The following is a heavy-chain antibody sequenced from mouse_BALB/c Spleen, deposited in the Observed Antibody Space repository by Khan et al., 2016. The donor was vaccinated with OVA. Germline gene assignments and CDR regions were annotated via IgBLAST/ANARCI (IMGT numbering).Heavy chain of an antibody. CDR1: GYTFTNYG. Sequence: QVQLQQPGPELEKPGETVKISCKASGYTFTNYGMNWVKQAPGKGLKWMGWINTYTGEPTYADDFKGRFAFSLETSASTAYLQINNLKNEDTATYFCARPPYFSYVMVFWGQGTSITVSS. V-gene: IGHV9-3-1*01. CDR3: ARPPYFSYVMVF. CDR2: INTYTGEP. D-gene: IGHD2-10*01. J-gene: IGHJ4*01.